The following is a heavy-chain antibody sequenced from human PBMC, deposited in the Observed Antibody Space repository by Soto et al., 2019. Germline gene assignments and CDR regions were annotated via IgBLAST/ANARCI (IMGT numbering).Heavy chain of an antibody. CDR1: GGTFSSYT. D-gene: IGHD2-15*01. Sequence: QVQLVQSGAEVKKPGSSVKVSCKASGGTFSSYTISWVRQAPGQGLEWMGRIIPILGIANYAQKLQGRVTMTTDTSTSTAYMELRSLRSDDTAVYYCARLNGSPDYWGQGTLVTVSS. CDR2: IIPILGIA. V-gene: IGHV1-69*02. CDR3: ARLNGSPDY. J-gene: IGHJ4*02.